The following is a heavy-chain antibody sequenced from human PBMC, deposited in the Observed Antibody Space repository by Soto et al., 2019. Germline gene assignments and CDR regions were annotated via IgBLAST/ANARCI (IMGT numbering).Heavy chain of an antibody. V-gene: IGHV4-34*01. J-gene: IGHJ6*02. Sequence: SETLSLTCAVYGGSFSGYYWSCIRQPPGKGLEWIGEINHSGSTNYNPSLKSRVTISVDTSKKQFSLKLSSVTAADTAVYYCAGRPVYCTNGVCFNYYYYGMDVWRQGTTFTVSS. D-gene: IGHD2-8*01. CDR3: AGRPVYCTNGVCFNYYYYGMDV. CDR1: GGSFSGYY. CDR2: INHSGST.